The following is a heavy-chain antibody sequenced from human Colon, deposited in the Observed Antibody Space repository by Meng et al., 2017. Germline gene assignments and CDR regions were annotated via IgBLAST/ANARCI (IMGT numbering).Heavy chain of an antibody. V-gene: IGHV4-4*02. J-gene: IGHJ4*02. D-gene: IGHD4-23*01. CDR3: ARVPTTVDPFES. CDR1: GGSISSKNW. CDR2: IYQGGST. Sequence: QELGPGLVEPSGTLSLTCTVSGGSISSKNWWSWVRPSPGSGLEWIGEIYQGGSTNYSPSLKSRVTISLDKSKNQFSLKVSYMTAADTAVVFCARVPTTVDPFESWGQGTLVTVSS.